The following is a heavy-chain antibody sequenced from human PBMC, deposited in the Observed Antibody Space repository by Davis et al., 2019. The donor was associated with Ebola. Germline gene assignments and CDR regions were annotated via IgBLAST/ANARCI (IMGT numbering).Heavy chain of an antibody. CDR1: GNSFTSHW. J-gene: IGHJ3*02. D-gene: IGHD1-20*01. CDR2: IYTGDSDT. Sequence: GESLKISCKYSGNSFTSHWIGWVRQMPGKGLEWMGIIYTGDSDTRYSPSFRGQVTISADKSIKTAYLQWSSLKASDTAIYYCASLRRTITGMDDAFDIWGQGTLVTVSS. CDR3: ASLRRTITGMDDAFDI. V-gene: IGHV5-51*01.